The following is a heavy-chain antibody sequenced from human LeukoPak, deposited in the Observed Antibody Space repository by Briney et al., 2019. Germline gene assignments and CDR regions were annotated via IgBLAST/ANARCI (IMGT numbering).Heavy chain of an antibody. D-gene: IGHD6-13*01. CDR3: AKTPTLKYSSSWYL. CDR2: ISYDGSNK. Sequence: GRSLRLSCAASGFTFSSYGMHWVRQAPGKGLEWVAVISYDGSNKYYADSVKGRFTISRDNSKNTLYLQMNSLRAEDTAVYYCAKTPTLKYSSSWYLWGQGTLVTVSS. J-gene: IGHJ4*02. CDR1: GFTFSSYG. V-gene: IGHV3-30*18.